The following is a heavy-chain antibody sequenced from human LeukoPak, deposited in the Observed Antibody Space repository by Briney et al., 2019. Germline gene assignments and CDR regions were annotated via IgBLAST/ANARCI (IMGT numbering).Heavy chain of an antibody. V-gene: IGHV3-23*01. CDR3: ARTRKYSGYDSYFYGMDV. Sequence: GGSLRLSCAASGFTFSSYAISWVRQAPGKGLEWVSAISGSGGSTYYADSVKGRFTISRDNSKNTLYLQMNSLRAEDTAVYYCARTRKYSGYDSYFYGMDVWGQGTTVTVSS. CDR2: ISGSGGST. CDR1: GFTFSSYA. D-gene: IGHD5-12*01. J-gene: IGHJ6*02.